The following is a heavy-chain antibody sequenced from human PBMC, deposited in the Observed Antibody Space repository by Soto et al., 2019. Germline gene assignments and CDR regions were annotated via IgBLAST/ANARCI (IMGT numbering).Heavy chain of an antibody. CDR2: LVPVFGTA. V-gene: IGHV1-69*06. CDR3: ARSPGVFEY. Sequence: QVQLVQSGAEVKKPGSSVKVSCRASGGTISSFAISWVRPTPGQGLEWMGGLVPVFGTANYAQKFQDRVTITSAKDKSTSYMELSSLRSEDTAVYYGARSPGVFEYWGQGPLFTVSS. CDR1: GGTISSFA. J-gene: IGHJ4*02. D-gene: IGHD3-10*01.